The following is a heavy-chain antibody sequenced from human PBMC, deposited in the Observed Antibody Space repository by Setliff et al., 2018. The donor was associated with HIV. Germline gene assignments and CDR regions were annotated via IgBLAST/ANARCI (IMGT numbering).Heavy chain of an antibody. CDR1: GGSISRSSYF. V-gene: IGHV4-31*03. Sequence: ASETLSLTCTVSGGSISRSSYFWSWIRHHPGKGLEWIAYIYYTGNTYFNPSLKSRITISIDTSKNQFSLKMSSVTAADTAVYYCARDRYAGEIDYWGQGTLVTVTS. J-gene: IGHJ4*02. CDR3: ARDRYAGEIDY. D-gene: IGHD3-10*01. CDR2: IYYTGNT.